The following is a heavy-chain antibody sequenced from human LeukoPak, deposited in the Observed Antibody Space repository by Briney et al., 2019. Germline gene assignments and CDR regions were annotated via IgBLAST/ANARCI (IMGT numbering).Heavy chain of an antibody. J-gene: IGHJ4*02. V-gene: IGHV4-30-2*01. Sequence: SQTLSLTCAVSGGSISSGGYSWSWIRQPPGKGLEWIGYIYHSGSTYYNPSLKSRVTISVDKSKNQFSLKLSSVTAADTAVYYCASQLERHLDYWGQGTLVTVSS. D-gene: IGHD1-1*01. CDR1: GGSISSGGYS. CDR2: IYHSGST. CDR3: ASQLERHLDY.